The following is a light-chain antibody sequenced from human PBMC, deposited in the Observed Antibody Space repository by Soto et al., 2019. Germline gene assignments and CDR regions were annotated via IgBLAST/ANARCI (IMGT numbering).Light chain of an antibody. CDR1: QSVGTY. Sequence: EIVLTQSPATLSLSPGERATLSCRASQSVGTYLAWYQQKPGQAPRLLIYEASNRATGISARFSGSGSGTDFTLTIRSLEPEDFAVYYCQHRSDWPGFGQGTRLDIK. CDR2: EAS. V-gene: IGKV3-11*01. J-gene: IGKJ5*01. CDR3: QHRSDWPG.